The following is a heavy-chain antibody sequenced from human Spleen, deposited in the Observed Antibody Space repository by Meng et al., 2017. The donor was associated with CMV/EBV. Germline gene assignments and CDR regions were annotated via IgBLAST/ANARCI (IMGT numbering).Heavy chain of an antibody. CDR2: IYHSGST. CDR3: ARIERRRILKYCGSDCSTTDY. V-gene: IGHV4-4*02. D-gene: IGHD2-21*02. J-gene: IGHJ4*02. CDR1: GGSISSSNL. Sequence: QVQLQEAGAVLVKPSGTLSLTCAVSGGSISSSNLWTWVRQVPGKGLEWIGEIYHSGSTNYNPSLKSRVTISVDKFKNQFSLKLGSVTAADTAVYYCARIERRRILKYCGSDCSTTDYWGQGTLVTGAS.